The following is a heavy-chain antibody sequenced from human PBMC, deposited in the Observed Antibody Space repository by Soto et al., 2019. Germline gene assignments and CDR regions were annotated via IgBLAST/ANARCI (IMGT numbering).Heavy chain of an antibody. CDR2: ISGSGGST. J-gene: IGHJ2*01. CDR3: AKVMVHDWYFDL. CDR1: GFTFSSYA. D-gene: IGHD1-1*01. Sequence: EVQLLESGGGLVQPGGSLRLSCAASGFTFSSYAMSWVRQAPGKGLEWVSAISGSGGSTYYADSVKGRFTISRDNSKNTLYLQMNSLRAEDTAVNYCAKVMVHDWYFDLWGRGTLVTVSS. V-gene: IGHV3-23*01.